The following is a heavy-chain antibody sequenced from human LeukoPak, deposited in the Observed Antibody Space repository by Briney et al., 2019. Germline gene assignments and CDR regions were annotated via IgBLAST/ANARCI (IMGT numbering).Heavy chain of an antibody. V-gene: IGHV3-53*01. D-gene: IGHD1-26*01. CDR3: ARDGSSGRGYYYYYGMDV. CDR2: MHSVGTT. J-gene: IGHJ6*04. Sequence: GGSLRLSCAASGFTVNTNYMSWVRQAPGKGLEWVSIMHSVGTTHYADSVKGRITFSRDNSKNTLYLQMNNLRAEDTAVYYCARDGSSGRGYYYYYGMDVWGEGTTVTVSS. CDR1: GFTVNTNY.